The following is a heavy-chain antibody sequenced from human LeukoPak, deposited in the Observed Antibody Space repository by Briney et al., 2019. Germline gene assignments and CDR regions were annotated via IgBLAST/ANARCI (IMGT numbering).Heavy chain of an antibody. D-gene: IGHD3-10*01. Sequence: SETLSLTCTVSGGSISSSSYYWGWIRQPPGKGLEWIGSIYYSGSTYYNPSLKSRVTISVDTSKNQFSLKLSSVTAADTAVYYCAVLGSGSYYPYYHYGMDVWGQGTTVTVSS. J-gene: IGHJ6*02. V-gene: IGHV4-39*01. CDR3: AVLGSGSYYPYYHYGMDV. CDR2: IYYSGST. CDR1: GGSISSSSYY.